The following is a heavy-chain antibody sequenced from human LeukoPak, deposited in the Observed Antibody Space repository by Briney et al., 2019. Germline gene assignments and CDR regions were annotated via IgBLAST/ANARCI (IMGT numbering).Heavy chain of an antibody. CDR2: ISANSANI. Sequence: PGGSLRLSCAASGFTFDDYVMHWVRQAPGRGLEWDSGISANSANIGYADSVKGRFTLSRDNAKNSLYLQMNSLRTEDTALYYLARDFCTGFNYYFYGIDLWGRGTTVTVSS. CDR3: ARDFCTGFNYYFYGIDL. CDR1: GFTFDDYV. J-gene: IGHJ6*02. D-gene: IGHD2-2*01. V-gene: IGHV3-9*01.